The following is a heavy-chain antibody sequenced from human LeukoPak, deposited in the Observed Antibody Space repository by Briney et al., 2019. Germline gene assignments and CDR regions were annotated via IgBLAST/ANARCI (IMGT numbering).Heavy chain of an antibody. D-gene: IGHD3-3*01. Sequence: ASVKVSCKASGYTFTSYYMHWVRQAPGQGLEWMGIINPSGGSTSYAQKFQGRVTMTRDTSTSTVYMELSSLRSEDTAVYYCARVPLYDFWSGYFGGRNYYYYMDVWGKGTTVTVSS. CDR1: GYTFTSYY. V-gene: IGHV1-46*01. CDR3: ARVPLYDFWSGYFGGRNYYYYMDV. CDR2: INPSGGST. J-gene: IGHJ6*03.